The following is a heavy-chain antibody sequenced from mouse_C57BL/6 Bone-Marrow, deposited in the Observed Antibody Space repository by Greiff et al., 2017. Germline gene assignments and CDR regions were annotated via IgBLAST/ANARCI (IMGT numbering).Heavy chain of an antibody. CDR1: GYTFTSYW. D-gene: IGHD2-3*01. CDR3: ARDWDGYYGDAMDY. J-gene: IGHJ4*01. Sequence: QVQLQQPGAELVMPGASVKLSCKASGYTFTSYWMHWVKQRPGQGLEWIGEIDPSDSYTNYNQKFKGKSTLTVDKSSSTAYVQLSSLTSEDSAVYYCARDWDGYYGDAMDYWGQGTSVTVSS. V-gene: IGHV1-69*01. CDR2: IDPSDSYT.